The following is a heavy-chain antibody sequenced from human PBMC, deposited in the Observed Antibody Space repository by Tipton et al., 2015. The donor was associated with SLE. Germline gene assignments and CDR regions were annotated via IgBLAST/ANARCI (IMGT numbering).Heavy chain of an antibody. J-gene: IGHJ4*02. D-gene: IGHD3-10*01. CDR1: GFTFDDYA. CDR2: ISWDGGST. CDR3: AKTSSGSYYKPDYFDY. Sequence: SLRLSCAASGFTFDDYAMHWVRQAPGKGLEWVSLISWDGGSTYYAGSVKGRFTISRDNSKNTLYLQMNSLRAEDTAVYYCAKTSSGSYYKPDYFDYWGQGTLVTASS. V-gene: IGHV3-43D*04.